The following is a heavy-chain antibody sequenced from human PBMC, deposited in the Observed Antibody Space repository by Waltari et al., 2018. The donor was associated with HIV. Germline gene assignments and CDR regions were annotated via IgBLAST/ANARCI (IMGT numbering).Heavy chain of an antibody. CDR3: ATNIVVAATGTFDY. J-gene: IGHJ4*02. CDR2: IRYDGSKK. Sequence: QVQLVESGGGVVQPGGSLRLSWAASGFPFSSYGMHWVRQVPGNGLEWLTFIRYDGSKKHYADSVKGRVTISRDNSDNTLYLEMNSLRTEDTAVYYCATNIVVAATGTFDYWGQGTRVIVTA. V-gene: IGHV3-30*02. CDR1: GFPFSSYG. D-gene: IGHD2-15*01.